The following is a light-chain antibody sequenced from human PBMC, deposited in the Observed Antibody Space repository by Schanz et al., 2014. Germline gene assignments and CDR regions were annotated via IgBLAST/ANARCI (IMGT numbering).Light chain of an antibody. Sequence: QSALTQPRSVSGSPGQSVTISCTGTNSDVGGYDYVSWYQQHPGKAPKLLIYNVNERPSGVPDRFSGSKSGNTASLTVSGLQAEDEADYYCSSYGGSNFVVFGGGTKLTVL. CDR3: SSYGGSNFVV. V-gene: IGLV2-11*01. CDR2: NVN. J-gene: IGLJ2*01. CDR1: NSDVGGYDY.